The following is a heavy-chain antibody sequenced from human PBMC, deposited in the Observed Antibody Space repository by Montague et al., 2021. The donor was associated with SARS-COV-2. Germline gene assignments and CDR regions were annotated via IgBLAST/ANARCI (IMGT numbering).Heavy chain of an antibody. J-gene: IGHJ4*02. CDR2: MYDTGNM. CDR1: SGSLINYY. V-gene: IGHV4-4*09. D-gene: IGHD2/OR15-2a*01. Sequence: SETLSLTCTVSSGSLINYYWSWIRQSPGKGLEWIGCMYDTGNMIYNPSLRSRVSISADTSKSQFSLRLTSVTAADSARYYCARNMAYWGQGFLVTV. CDR3: ARNMAY.